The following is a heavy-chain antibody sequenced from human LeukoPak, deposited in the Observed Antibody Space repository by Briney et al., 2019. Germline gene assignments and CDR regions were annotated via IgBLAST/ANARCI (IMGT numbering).Heavy chain of an antibody. CDR1: GFTVSSNY. D-gene: IGHD1-26*01. J-gene: IGHJ3*02. Sequence: GGSLRLSCAASGFTVSSNYMSWVRQTPGKGLDWVSFIYSGGSTYYADSVKGRFTISRDNSKNTLYLQMNSLIAEDTAVYYCARLEWDLLVGTFDIWGQGTMVTVSS. CDR2: IYSGGST. CDR3: ARLEWDLLVGTFDI. V-gene: IGHV3-53*01.